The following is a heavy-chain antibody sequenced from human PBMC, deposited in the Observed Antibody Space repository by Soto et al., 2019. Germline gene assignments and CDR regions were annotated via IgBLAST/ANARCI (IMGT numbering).Heavy chain of an antibody. D-gene: IGHD2-21*01. CDR1: GASLSDNY. J-gene: IGHJ5*02. CDR2: INHSGNT. CDR3: ARGRGEFDR. V-gene: IGHV4-34*01. Sequence: SETLSLTCAVYGASLSDNYCNWLRQPPGKGLEWIGEINHSGNTNYNPSLRSRVTISIDTSKNQLSLNLRSVSAADTAVYYCARGRGEFDRWGQGTQVTVSS.